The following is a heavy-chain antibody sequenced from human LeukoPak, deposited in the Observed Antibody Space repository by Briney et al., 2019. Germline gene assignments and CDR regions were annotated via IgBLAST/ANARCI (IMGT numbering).Heavy chain of an antibody. Sequence: GESLKISCSASGYSFTHYWIAWVRQMPGKGLEWMGIIYPGDSDTRYSPSFQGQVTISVDKSISTAFLQWGSLKASDTAMYYCARQDGFQSYYFDYWGQGTLVTVSS. D-gene: IGHD5-24*01. CDR2: IYPGDSDT. V-gene: IGHV5-51*01. CDR1: GYSFTHYW. J-gene: IGHJ4*02. CDR3: ARQDGFQSYYFDY.